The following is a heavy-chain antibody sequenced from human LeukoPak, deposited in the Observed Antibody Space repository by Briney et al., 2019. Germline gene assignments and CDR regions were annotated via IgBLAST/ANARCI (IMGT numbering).Heavy chain of an antibody. CDR3: ARNGGGIAAAALGI. CDR2: IKQDGSEK. J-gene: IGHJ3*02. CDR1: GFTFSSYW. D-gene: IGHD6-13*01. Sequence: GGSLRLSCAASGFTFSSYWMSWVRQAPGKGLEWVAHIKQDGSEKYYVDSVKGRFTISRDNAKNSLYLQMNSLRAEDTAVYYCARNGGGIAAAALGIWGQGTMVTVSS. V-gene: IGHV3-7*01.